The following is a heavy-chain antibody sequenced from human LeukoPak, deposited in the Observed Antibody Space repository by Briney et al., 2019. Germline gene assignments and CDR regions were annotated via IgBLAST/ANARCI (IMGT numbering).Heavy chain of an antibody. V-gene: IGHV3-30-3*01. D-gene: IGHD6-19*01. J-gene: IGHJ4*02. CDR1: GFTFSSYA. CDR2: ISYDGSNK. Sequence: GGSLRLSCAASGFTFSSYAMHWVRQAPGKGLEWVAVISYDGSNKYYADSVKGRFTISRDNSKNTLYLQMNSLRAEDTAVYYCARDLRYSSGWRNTATLALDYWGQGTLVTVSS. CDR3: ARDLRYSSGWRNTATLALDY.